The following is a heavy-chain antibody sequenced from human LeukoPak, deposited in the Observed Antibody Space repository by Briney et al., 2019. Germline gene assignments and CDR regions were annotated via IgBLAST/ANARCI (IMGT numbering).Heavy chain of an antibody. V-gene: IGHV3-23*01. D-gene: IGHD6-13*01. J-gene: IGHJ4*02. CDR3: AKDPPILGYSSSWSHDY. CDR1: GFTFSSYA. Sequence: GGSLRLSCAASGFTFSSYAMSWVRQAPGKRLEWVSAISGSGGSTYYADSVKGRFTISRDNSKNTLYLQMNSLRAEDTAVYYCAKDPPILGYSSSWSHDYWGQGTLVTVSS. CDR2: ISGSGGST.